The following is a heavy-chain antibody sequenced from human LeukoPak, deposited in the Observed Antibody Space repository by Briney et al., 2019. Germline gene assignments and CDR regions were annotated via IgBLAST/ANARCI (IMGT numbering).Heavy chain of an antibody. CDR3: AREPKSQTLSFFDY. Sequence: ASVKVSCKASGGTFSSYAISWVRQAPGQGLEWMGGIIPIFGTANYAQKFQGRVTITADESTSTAYMELSSLRSEDTAVYYCAREPKSQTLSFFDYWGQGTLDTVSS. J-gene: IGHJ4*02. CDR2: IIPIFGTA. CDR1: GGTFSSYA. D-gene: IGHD2/OR15-2a*01. V-gene: IGHV1-69*13.